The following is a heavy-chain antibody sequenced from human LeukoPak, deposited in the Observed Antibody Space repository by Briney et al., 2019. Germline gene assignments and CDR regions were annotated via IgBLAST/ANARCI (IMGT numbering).Heavy chain of an antibody. V-gene: IGHV4-4*02. CDR1: GGSISSSNW. Sequence: SETQSLTCAVSGGSISSSNWWSWVRQPPGKGLEWIGEIYHSGSTNYNPSLKSRVTISVDKSKNQFSLKLSSVTAADTAVYYCARDTGTTYYGSGSYRLDYWGQGTLVTVSS. CDR3: ARDTGTTYYGSGSYRLDY. D-gene: IGHD3-10*01. J-gene: IGHJ4*02. CDR2: IYHSGST.